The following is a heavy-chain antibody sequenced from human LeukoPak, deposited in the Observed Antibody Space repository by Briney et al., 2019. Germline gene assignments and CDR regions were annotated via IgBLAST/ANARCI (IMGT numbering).Heavy chain of an antibody. CDR2: ISAYNGNT. Sequence: ASVKVSCKASGYTFTSYGISWVRQAPGQGLEWMGWISAYNGNTNYAQKFQGRVTMTADTSTSTAYLELRSLRSDDTAVYYCARVLYDSSGSDAFDIWGQGTMVTVSS. V-gene: IGHV1-18*01. D-gene: IGHD3-22*01. J-gene: IGHJ3*02. CDR3: ARVLYDSSGSDAFDI. CDR1: GYTFTSYG.